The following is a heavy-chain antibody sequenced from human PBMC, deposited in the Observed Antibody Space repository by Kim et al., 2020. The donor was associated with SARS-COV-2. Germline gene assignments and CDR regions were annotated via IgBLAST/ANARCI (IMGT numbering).Heavy chain of an antibody. Sequence: SETLSLTCDVSGGSISYYYWSWIRQPPGKGLEWIGYIYYSGNTNYNPSLKSRVTISLDTSKNQFSLKLSSVTAADTAVYYCARDKGWGEAALDIWGQGTMFTVSS. CDR2: IYYSGNT. CDR3: ARDKGWGEAALDI. V-gene: IGHV4-59*01. J-gene: IGHJ3*02. CDR1: GGSISYYY. D-gene: IGHD3-16*01.